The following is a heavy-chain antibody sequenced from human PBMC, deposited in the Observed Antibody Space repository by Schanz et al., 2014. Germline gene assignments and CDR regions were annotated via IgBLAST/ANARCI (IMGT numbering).Heavy chain of an antibody. D-gene: IGHD3-10*01. J-gene: IGHJ4*02. CDR3: VSSGSYSSYAF. Sequence: EVQLLESGGGLVQPGGSLRLSCASSGFSFTTYGMSWVRQAPGKGLEWVSAISASGGTTYYADSVKGRFTISRDNAKNSLYLQMNSLRAEDTAVYHCVSSGSYSSYAFWGQGTLVTVSS. CDR2: ISASGGTT. V-gene: IGHV3-23*01. CDR1: GFSFTTYG.